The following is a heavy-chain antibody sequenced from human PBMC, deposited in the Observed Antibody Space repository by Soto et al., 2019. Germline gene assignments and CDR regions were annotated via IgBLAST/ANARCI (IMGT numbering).Heavy chain of an antibody. V-gene: IGHV4-59*01. D-gene: IGHD2-2*02. CDR1: GGSISSYY. CDR3: ARWGVVVPAAIGYYYYGMDV. CDR2: IYYSGST. Sequence: PSETLSLTCAVSGGSISSYYWSWIRQPPGKGLEWIGYIYYSGSTNYNPSLKSRVTISVDTSKNQFSLKLSSVTAADTAVYYCARWGVVVPAAIGYYYYGMDVWGQGTTVTVSS. J-gene: IGHJ6*02.